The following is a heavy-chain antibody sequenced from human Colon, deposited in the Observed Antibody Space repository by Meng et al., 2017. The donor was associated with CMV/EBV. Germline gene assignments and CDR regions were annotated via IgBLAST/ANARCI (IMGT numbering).Heavy chain of an antibody. Sequence: GESLKISCAASGFTFDDYTMHWVRQAPGKGLMWVSRINSYGSSTAYADSVKGRFTISRDNAKNTLYLQMNSLRAEDTAVYYCAREDSGDSPHDGGGWFDPWGQGTLVTVSS. CDR2: INSYGSST. CDR3: AREDSGDSPHDGGGWFDP. J-gene: IGHJ5*02. V-gene: IGHV3-74*01. CDR1: GFTFDDYT. D-gene: IGHD4-17*01.